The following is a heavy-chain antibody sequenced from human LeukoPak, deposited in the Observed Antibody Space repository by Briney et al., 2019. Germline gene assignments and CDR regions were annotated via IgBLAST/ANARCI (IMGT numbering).Heavy chain of an antibody. D-gene: IGHD4-23*01. J-gene: IGHJ3*02. CDR3: AGQSVASDAFGI. CDR1: GGSISSGDYY. Sequence: SQTLSLTCTVSGGSISSGDYYWSWIRQPPGKGLEWIGYIYYSGSTYYNPSLKSRVTISVDTSKNQFSLKLSSVTAADTAVYYCAGQSVASDAFGIWGQGTMVTVSS. CDR2: IYYSGST. V-gene: IGHV4-30-4*01.